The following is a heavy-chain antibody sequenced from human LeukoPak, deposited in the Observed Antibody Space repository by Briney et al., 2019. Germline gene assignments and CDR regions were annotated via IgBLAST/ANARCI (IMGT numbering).Heavy chain of an antibody. D-gene: IGHD4-17*01. CDR3: ARDSGRGDYDDY. V-gene: IGHV3-48*03. J-gene: IGHJ4*02. Sequence: PGGSLRLSCAASGFTFSSYEMNWVRQAPGKGLEWVSYISSSGSTIYYADSVKGRFTISRDNAKNSLYLQMNSLRAEDTAFYYCARDSGRGDYDDYWGQGTLVTVSS. CDR2: ISSSGSTI. CDR1: GFTFSSYE.